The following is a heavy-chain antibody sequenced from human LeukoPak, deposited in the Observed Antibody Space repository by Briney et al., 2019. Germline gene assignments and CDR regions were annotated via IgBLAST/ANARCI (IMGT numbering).Heavy chain of an antibody. CDR2: INWNGGST. J-gene: IGHJ4*02. D-gene: IGHD3-22*01. CDR1: GFTFDDYG. V-gene: IGHV3-20*04. CDR3: ARDLYYYDSSGSYFDY. Sequence: GGSLRLSCAASGFTFDDYGMSRVRQAPGKGLEWVSGINWNGGSTGYADSVKGRFTISRDNAKNSLYLQMNSLRAEDTALYYCARDLYYYDSSGSYFDYWGQGTLVTVSS.